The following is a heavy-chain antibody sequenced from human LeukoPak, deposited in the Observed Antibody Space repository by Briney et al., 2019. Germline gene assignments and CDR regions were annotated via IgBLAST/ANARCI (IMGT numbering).Heavy chain of an antibody. CDR3: ARGRSLYYGSGSYFPFDY. J-gene: IGHJ4*02. D-gene: IGHD3-10*01. CDR1: GGSFSGYY. Sequence: SETLSLTCAVYGGSFSGYYWSWIRQPPGKGLEWIGEINHSGSTNYNPSLKSRVTIPVDTSKNQFSLKLSSVTAADTAVYYCARGRSLYYGSGSYFPFDYWGQGTLVTVSS. V-gene: IGHV4-34*01. CDR2: INHSGST.